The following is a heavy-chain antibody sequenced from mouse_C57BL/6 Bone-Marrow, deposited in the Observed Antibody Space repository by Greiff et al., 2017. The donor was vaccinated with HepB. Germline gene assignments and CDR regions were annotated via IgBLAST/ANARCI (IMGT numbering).Heavy chain of an antibody. CDR2: FYPGSGSI. V-gene: IGHV1-62-2*01. J-gene: IGHJ3*01. CDR1: GYTFTEYT. CDR3: ARHEDEAYYSNYGGFAY. D-gene: IGHD2-5*01. Sequence: VQLQQSGAELVKPGASVKLSCKASGYTFTEYTIHWVKQRSGQGLEWIGWFYPGSGSIKDNEKFKDKATLTADKSSSTVYMELSRLTSEDSAVYFCARHEDEAYYSNYGGFAYWGQGTLVTVSA.